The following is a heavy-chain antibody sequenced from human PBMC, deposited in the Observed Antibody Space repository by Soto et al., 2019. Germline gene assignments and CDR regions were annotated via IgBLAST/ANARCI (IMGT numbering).Heavy chain of an antibody. CDR1: GYSFTNYW. CDR3: ARLIHGDYGKNFQH. J-gene: IGHJ1*01. CDR2: IYPGDSHA. D-gene: IGHD4-17*01. Sequence: GESLKISCKGSGYSFTNYWIGWVRQMPGKGLEWMGIIYPGDSHAIYSPSFQGQVTMSADKSISTAYLQWSSLKASDTAMYYCARLIHGDYGKNFQHWGQGTLVTVSS. V-gene: IGHV5-51*01.